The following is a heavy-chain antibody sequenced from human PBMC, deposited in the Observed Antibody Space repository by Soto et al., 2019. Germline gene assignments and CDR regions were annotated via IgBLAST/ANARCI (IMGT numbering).Heavy chain of an antibody. CDR3: ARVAYCGGDCYRGFDP. Sequence: QLQLQESGSGLVKPSQTLSLTCAVSGGSISSGGYSWSWIRQPPGKGLEWIGYIYHSGSTYYNPSLKSRVTISVDTSKNQFSLKLSSVTAADTAVYYCARVAYCGGDCYRGFDPWGQGTLVTVSS. CDR1: GGSISSGGYS. D-gene: IGHD2-21*02. V-gene: IGHV4-30-2*01. J-gene: IGHJ5*02. CDR2: IYHSGST.